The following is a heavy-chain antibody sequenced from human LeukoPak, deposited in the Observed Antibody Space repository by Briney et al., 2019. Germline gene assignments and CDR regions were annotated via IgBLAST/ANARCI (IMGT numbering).Heavy chain of an antibody. CDR1: GFTFSNYW. D-gene: IGHD3-16*01. CDR3: ARGGGLDV. Sequence: GGSLRLSCAASGFTFSNYWMNWARQAPGKGLEWVASINHNGNVNYYVDSVKGRFTISRDNAKDSLYLQMSNLRAEDTAVYFCARGGGLDVWGQGATVTVSS. CDR2: INHNGNVN. V-gene: IGHV3-7*03. J-gene: IGHJ6*02.